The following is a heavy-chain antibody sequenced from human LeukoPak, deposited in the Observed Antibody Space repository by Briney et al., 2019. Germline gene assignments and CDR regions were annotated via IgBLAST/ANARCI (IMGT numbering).Heavy chain of an antibody. V-gene: IGHV1-46*01. D-gene: IGHD2-15*01. J-gene: IGHJ6*03. CDR2: INPSGGST. CDR1: GYTFTSYY. CDR3: ARGRWPHRSYSRYYYMDV. Sequence: ASVKVSCKASGYTFTSYYMHWVRQAPGQGLEWMGIINPSGGSTSYAQKFQGRVTMTRDTSTSTVYMELSSLRSEDTAVYYCARGRWPHRSYSRYYYMDVWGKGTTVTISS.